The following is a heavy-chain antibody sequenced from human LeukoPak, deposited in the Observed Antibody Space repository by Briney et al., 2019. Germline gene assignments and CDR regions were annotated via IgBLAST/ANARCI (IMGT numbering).Heavy chain of an antibody. CDR2: IYPDDSNT. CDR1: GYNFPIYW. CDR3: ARQGAAGKYYYYYMDV. Sequence: RHGESLKISCQGSGYNFPIYWIGWVRQMPGQGLEWMGIIYPDDSNTIYGPSFQGQVTISADKSINTAYLEWSSLKASDTAIYYCARQGAAGKYYYYYMDVWGKGTTVTVSS. J-gene: IGHJ6*03. V-gene: IGHV5-51*01. D-gene: IGHD6-13*01.